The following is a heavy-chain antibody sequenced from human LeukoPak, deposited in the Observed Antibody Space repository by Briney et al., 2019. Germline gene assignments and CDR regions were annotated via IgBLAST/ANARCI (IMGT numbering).Heavy chain of an antibody. CDR1: GGTFSSYA. Sequence: SVKVSCKASGGTFSSYAISWVRQAPGQGLEWMGRIIPIFGIANYAQKFQGRVTITADKSTSTAYMELSSLRSEDTAVYSCARSIPGVAAKGDSDWFDPWGQGTLVTVSS. CDR3: ARSIPGVAAKGDSDWFDP. D-gene: IGHD2-15*01. J-gene: IGHJ5*02. V-gene: IGHV1-69*04. CDR2: IIPIFGIA.